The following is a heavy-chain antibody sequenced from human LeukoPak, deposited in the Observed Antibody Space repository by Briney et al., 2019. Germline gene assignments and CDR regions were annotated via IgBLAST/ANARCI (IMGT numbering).Heavy chain of an antibody. V-gene: IGHV3-74*01. CDR2: INDDGSSI. J-gene: IGHJ6*02. Sequence: GGSLRLSCAGSGFTFSTSWMHWVRQAPGKALVWVSRINDDGSSINYADSVKGRFTISRDNSKNTLYLQMNSLRAEDTAVYYCARGKGLYYYGMDVWGQGTTVTVSS. CDR1: GFTFSTSW. CDR3: ARGKGLYYYGMDV.